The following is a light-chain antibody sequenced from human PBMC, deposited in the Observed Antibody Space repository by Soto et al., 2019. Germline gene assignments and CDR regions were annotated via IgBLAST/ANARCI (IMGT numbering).Light chain of an antibody. CDR1: QGISSY. CDR2: GAS. CDR3: QQLNSYPRT. Sequence: DIQLTQSPSFLSASVGDRVTITCRASQGISSYLAWYQQKPGKAPKLLIYGASTLQNGVPSTFSGSGSGTEFTLTIRSLQPEDFATYYCQQLNSYPRTFGQGTKVDIK. J-gene: IGKJ1*01. V-gene: IGKV1-9*01.